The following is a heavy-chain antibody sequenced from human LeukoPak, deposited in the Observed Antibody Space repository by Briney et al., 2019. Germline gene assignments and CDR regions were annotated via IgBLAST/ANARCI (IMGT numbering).Heavy chain of an antibody. V-gene: IGHV3-21*04. J-gene: IGHJ4*02. CDR3: VVYSYGWDY. Sequence: GGSLRLSCAASGFTFSSYSMNWVRQAPGKGLEWVSSISSSSSYIYYEDSVKGRFTISRDNAKNSLYLQMNSLRAEDTAVYYCVVYSYGWDYWGQGTLVTVSS. CDR1: GFTFSSYS. D-gene: IGHD5-18*01. CDR2: ISSSSSYI.